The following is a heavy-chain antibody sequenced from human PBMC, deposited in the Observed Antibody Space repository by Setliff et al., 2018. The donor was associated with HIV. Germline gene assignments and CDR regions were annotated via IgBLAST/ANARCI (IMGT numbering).Heavy chain of an antibody. Sequence: GGSLRLSCAASGFMFNIYEMNWVRQAPGKGLEWVSYISSGSVNIFYADSVKGRFTISRDNAKNSLYLQMTSLRAEDTAVYYCARDDSNGNTDAFDIWGQGTTVTVSS. CDR2: ISSGSVNI. J-gene: IGHJ3*02. CDR1: GFMFNIYE. D-gene: IGHD5-18*01. V-gene: IGHV3-48*03. CDR3: ARDDSNGNTDAFDI.